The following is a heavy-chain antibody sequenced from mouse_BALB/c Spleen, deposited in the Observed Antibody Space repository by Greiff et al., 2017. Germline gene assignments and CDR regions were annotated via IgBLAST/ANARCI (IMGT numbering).Heavy chain of an antibody. Sequence: EVMLVESGGGLVKPGGSLKLSCAASGFTFSDYYMYWVRQTPEKRLEWVATISDGGSYTYYPDSVKGRFTISRDNAKNNLYLQMSSLKSEDTAMYYCARRGLYYDYESGDYTMDYWGQGTSVTVSS. V-gene: IGHV5-4*02. CDR2: ISDGGSYT. CDR3: ARRGLYYDYESGDYTMDY. J-gene: IGHJ4*01. CDR1: GFTFSDYY. D-gene: IGHD2-4*01.